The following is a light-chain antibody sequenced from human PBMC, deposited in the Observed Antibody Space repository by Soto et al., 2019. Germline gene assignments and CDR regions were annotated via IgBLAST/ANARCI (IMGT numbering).Light chain of an antibody. Sequence: QSVLTQPASVSGSPGQSITTSCTGTSSDAGSYKLVSWYQQHPGKAPKFIIYEGNKRPSGVSNRFSGSESGNTASLTISGLQAEDEADYYCCSYAGSGAAVFGIGTKVTVL. V-gene: IGLV2-23*01. CDR3: CSYAGSGAAV. CDR2: EGN. J-gene: IGLJ1*01. CDR1: SSDAGSYKL.